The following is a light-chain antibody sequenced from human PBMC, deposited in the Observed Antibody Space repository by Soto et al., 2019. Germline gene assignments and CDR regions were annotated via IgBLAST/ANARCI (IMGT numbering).Light chain of an antibody. V-gene: IGLV2-14*03. Sequence: QSVLTQPASVSGSPGQSITISCTGTSSDVGGYNYVSWYQHHPGKAPKLMIYDVSNRPSGVSYRFSGSKSGNTASLTISGLQAEDEADYYCSSYTSSSTLDVVFGGGTKLTVL. CDR3: SSYTSSSTLDVV. J-gene: IGLJ2*01. CDR1: SSDVGGYNY. CDR2: DVS.